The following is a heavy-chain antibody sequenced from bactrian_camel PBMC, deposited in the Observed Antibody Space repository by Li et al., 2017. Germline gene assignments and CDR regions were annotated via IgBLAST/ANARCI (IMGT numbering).Heavy chain of an antibody. D-gene: IGHD7*01. CDR1: GYIFSRCG. CDR3: AAKECYIGGPVSGLSPAEYKY. V-gene: IGHV3S53*01. J-gene: IGHJ4*01. CDR2: ISSDGTT. Sequence: VQLVESGGGLVQPGGSLKLSCAASGYIFSRCGMDWYRQAPGKERELVSTISSDGTTSYAEPMKGRFTTSRDNAKNAVYLQMNSLKPEDSAMYYCAAKECYIGGPVSGLSPAEYKYWGQGTQVTVS.